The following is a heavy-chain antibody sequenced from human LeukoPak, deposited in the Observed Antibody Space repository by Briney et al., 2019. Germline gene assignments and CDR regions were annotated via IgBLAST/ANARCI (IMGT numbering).Heavy chain of an antibody. CDR3: ARAVAGRTGFDY. V-gene: IGHV1-46*01. Sequence: ASVKVSCKASGGTFSSYAISWVRQAPGQGLEWMGIINPSGGSTSYAQKFQGRVTMTRDTSTSTVYMELSSLRSEDTAVYYCARAVAGRTGFDYWGQGTLVTVSS. CDR1: GGTFSSYA. D-gene: IGHD6-19*01. CDR2: INPSGGST. J-gene: IGHJ4*02.